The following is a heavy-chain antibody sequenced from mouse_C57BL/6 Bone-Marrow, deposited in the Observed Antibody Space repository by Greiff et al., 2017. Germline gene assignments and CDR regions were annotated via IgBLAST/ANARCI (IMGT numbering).Heavy chain of an antibody. J-gene: IGHJ4*01. CDR3: ARGGGMDY. CDR1: GYTFTSYT. CDR2: INPSSGYT. Sequence: VQLQESGAELARSGASVKMSCKASGYTFTSYTMHWVKQRPGQGLEWIGYINPSSGYTKYNQKFKDKATLTADKSSSTAYMQLRSLTSEDSAVYYCARGGGMDYWGQGTSVTVSS. V-gene: IGHV1-4*01.